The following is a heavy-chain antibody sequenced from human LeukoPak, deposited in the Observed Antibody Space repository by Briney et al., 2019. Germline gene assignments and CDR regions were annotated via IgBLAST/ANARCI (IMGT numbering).Heavy chain of an antibody. D-gene: IGHD6-19*01. CDR2: IIPIFGTA. CDR1: GGTFSSYA. J-gene: IGHJ4*02. V-gene: IGHV1-69*01. Sequence: GASVKVSCKASGGTFSSYAISWVRQAPGQGREWMGGIIPIFGTANYAQKFQGRVTITADESTSTAYMELSSLTSEDTAVYYCARLLLGGAGPNWGQGTLVTVSS. CDR3: ARLLLGGAGPN.